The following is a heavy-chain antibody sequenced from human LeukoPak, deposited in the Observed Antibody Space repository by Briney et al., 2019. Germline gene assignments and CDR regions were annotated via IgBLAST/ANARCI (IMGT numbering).Heavy chain of an antibody. Sequence: GGSLRLSCAASGFTVSSNYMSWVRHTPGKGLEWVSLIYSGGSTYYADSVKGRFTISRDNSKNTLYLQMHSLRAEDTAVYYCAGRDNGYYYGMDVWGQGTTGTVS. J-gene: IGHJ6*02. D-gene: IGHD2-8*01. CDR2: IYSGGST. CDR3: AGRDNGYYYGMDV. V-gene: IGHV3-66*01. CDR1: GFTVSSNY.